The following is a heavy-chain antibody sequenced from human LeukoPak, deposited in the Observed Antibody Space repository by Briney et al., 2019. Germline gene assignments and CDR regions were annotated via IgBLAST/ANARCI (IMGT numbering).Heavy chain of an antibody. CDR2: INPKSGGT. D-gene: IGHD2-21*01. CDR1: GYTFTAYY. CDR3: ARSYRGRRFDY. Sequence: ASVKVSCKASGYTFTAYYIHWVRQAPGQGLEWMGWINPKSGGTNYAQNFQGRVTMTRDTSISTAYLELSRLRSDDTAVYYCARSYRGRRFDYWGQGTLVTVSS. J-gene: IGHJ4*02. V-gene: IGHV1-2*02.